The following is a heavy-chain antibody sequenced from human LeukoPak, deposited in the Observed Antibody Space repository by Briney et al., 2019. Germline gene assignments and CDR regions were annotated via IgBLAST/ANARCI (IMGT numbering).Heavy chain of an antibody. J-gene: IGHJ3*02. CDR2: VKQDGSEK. CDR3: AREGGAIVVVPAATGAFDI. V-gene: IGHV3-7*01. D-gene: IGHD2-2*01. CDR1: GFTFSSYW. Sequence: GGPLRLSCAASGFTFSSYWMSWVRQAPGKGLEWVANVKQDGSEKYYVDSVKGRFTISRDNAKNSLYLQMNSLRAEDTAVYYCAREGGAIVVVPAATGAFDIWGQGTMVTVSS.